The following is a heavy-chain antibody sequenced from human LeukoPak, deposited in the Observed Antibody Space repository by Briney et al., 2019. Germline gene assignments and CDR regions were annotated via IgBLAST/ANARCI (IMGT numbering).Heavy chain of an antibody. D-gene: IGHD2-15*01. CDR1: GFTFSSYE. Sequence: GGSLRLSCAASGFTFSSYEMNWVRQAPGKGLEWVSYVSSGSSTIYYADSVKGRFTVSRDNGKRSLYLHMNSPRAEDTAMYYCARGESSYCSGGGYVASWGQGTLVTISS. CDR2: VSSGSSTI. CDR3: ARGESSYCSGGGYVAS. V-gene: IGHV3-48*03. J-gene: IGHJ4*02.